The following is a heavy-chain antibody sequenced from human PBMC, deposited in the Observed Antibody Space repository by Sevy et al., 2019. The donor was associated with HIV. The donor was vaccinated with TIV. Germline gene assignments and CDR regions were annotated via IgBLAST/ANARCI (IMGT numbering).Heavy chain of an antibody. CDR1: GYSFPSSW. J-gene: IGHJ3*01. CDR3: TRPITRSAFHV. Sequence: GESLKIACKASGYSFPSSWIGWVRHMPGKGLEWVGLIHPSDSDTRYSPSFQGHVTIPADKSSDTAYLQWGSLKASDTAMYYCTRPITRSAFHVWGQGTLVTVSS. D-gene: IGHD1-20*01. V-gene: IGHV5-51*01. CDR2: IHPSDSDT.